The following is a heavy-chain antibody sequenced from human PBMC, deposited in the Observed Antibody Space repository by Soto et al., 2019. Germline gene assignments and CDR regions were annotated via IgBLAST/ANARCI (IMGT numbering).Heavy chain of an antibody. D-gene: IGHD2-15*01. CDR2: INHSGST. V-gene: IGHV4-34*01. J-gene: IGHJ6*02. Sequence: SETLSLTCAVYGGSFSGYYWSWIRQPPGKGLEWIGEINHSGSTNYNPSLKSRVTISVDTSKNQFSLKLSSVTAADTAVYYCARVGVVAGESYGMDVWGQGTTVTVSS. CDR1: GGSFSGYY. CDR3: ARVGVVAGESYGMDV.